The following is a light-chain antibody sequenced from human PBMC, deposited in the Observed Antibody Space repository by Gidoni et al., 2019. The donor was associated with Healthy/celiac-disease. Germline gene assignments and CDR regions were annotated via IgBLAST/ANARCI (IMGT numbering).Light chain of an antibody. J-gene: IGKJ5*01. CDR1: QSVSSRH. CDR3: QQYGSSPPIT. V-gene: IGKV3-20*01. Sequence: EIVLTQSPGTLSLSPGERATLSCRASQSVSSRHLAGYQQKPGQAPWLLIYGASSRATGIPDRFSGSGSGTDFTLTVSRLEPEDLAVYYCQQYGSSPPITFGQGTRLEIK. CDR2: GAS.